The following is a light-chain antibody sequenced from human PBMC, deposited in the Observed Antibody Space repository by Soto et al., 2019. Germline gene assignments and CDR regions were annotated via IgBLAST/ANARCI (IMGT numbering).Light chain of an antibody. CDR3: QQYGSSPIFT. J-gene: IGKJ3*01. CDR1: QSVSSN. V-gene: IGKV3-15*01. CDR2: GAS. Sequence: EIVMTQSPATLSVSPGERATLSCRASQSVSSNLAWYQQKPGQAPRLLIYGASARATGFPARFSASGSGTEFTLTISSLQSEDFAVYYCQQYGSSPIFTFGPGTKVDIK.